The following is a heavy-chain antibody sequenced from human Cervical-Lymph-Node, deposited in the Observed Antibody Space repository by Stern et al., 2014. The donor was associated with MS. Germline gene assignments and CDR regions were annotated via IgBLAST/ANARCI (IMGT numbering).Heavy chain of an antibody. V-gene: IGHV5-51*01. J-gene: IGHJ6*02. Sequence: EVQLVASGAEVKKPGESLTISCKGFGYSFNIYWIAWVRQRAGQGLEWMGSINPDESDTGYSPAVQGKGTFSVDKSISPAYLPLSSLKPSDTATYFCARRGMDVWGQGTSVTVSS. CDR1: GYSFNIYW. CDR3: ARRGMDV. CDR2: INPDESDT.